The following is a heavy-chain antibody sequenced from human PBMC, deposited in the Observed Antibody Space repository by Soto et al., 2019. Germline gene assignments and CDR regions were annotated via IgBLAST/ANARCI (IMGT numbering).Heavy chain of an antibody. CDR1: GFTFSSYA. Sequence: LRLSCAASGFTFSSYAMHWVRQAPGKGLEWVAVISYDGSNKYYADSVKGRFTISRDNSKNTLYLQMNSLRAEDTAVYYCAREGGLYGDYGVLARDEYFQHWGQGTLVTVSS. CDR2: ISYDGSNK. J-gene: IGHJ1*01. V-gene: IGHV3-30-3*01. CDR3: AREGGLYGDYGVLARDEYFQH. D-gene: IGHD4-17*01.